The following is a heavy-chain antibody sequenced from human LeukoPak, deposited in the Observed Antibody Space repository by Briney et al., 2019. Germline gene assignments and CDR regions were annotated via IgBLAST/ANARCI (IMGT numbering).Heavy chain of an antibody. CDR2: INPNSGGT. J-gene: IGHJ4*02. Sequence: ASVKVSCKASGYTFTGYYMHWVRQAPGQGLEWMGWINPNSGGTNYAQKFQGWVTMTRDTSISTAYMELSRLRSDDTAVYYCAKAREDYYDSSGFFDYWGQGTLVTVSS. V-gene: IGHV1-2*04. CDR3: AKAREDYYDSSGFFDY. D-gene: IGHD3-22*01. CDR1: GYTFTGYY.